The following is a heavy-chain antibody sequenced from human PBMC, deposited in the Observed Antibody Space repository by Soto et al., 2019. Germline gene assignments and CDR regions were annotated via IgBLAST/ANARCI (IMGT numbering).Heavy chain of an antibody. J-gene: IGHJ4*02. CDR1: GCIFPNYL. V-gene: IGHV5-51*01. D-gene: IGHD3-22*01. Sequence: PGESHRVCFKGSGCIFPNYLIGWVRPLPGKGLEWMGIIYPGDSDTRYSPSFQGQVTISADKSISTAYLQWSSLKASDTAMYYCARLIAPDSSGYYYFDYWGQGTLVTVSS. CDR3: ARLIAPDSSGYYYFDY. CDR2: IYPGDSDT.